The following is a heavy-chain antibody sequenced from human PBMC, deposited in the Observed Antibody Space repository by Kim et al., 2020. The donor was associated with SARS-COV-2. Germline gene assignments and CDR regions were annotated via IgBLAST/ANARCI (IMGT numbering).Heavy chain of an antibody. J-gene: IGHJ6*02. CDR3: QLLRWDGMDV. Sequence: GGSLRLFCAASGFTFSSYGMHWVRQAPGKGLEWVAVISYDGSNKYYADSVKGRFTISRDNSKNTLYLQMNSLRAEDTAVYYCQLLRWDGMDVWGQGTTVTVSS. CDR2: ISYDGSNK. V-gene: IGHV3-30*03. CDR1: GFTFSSYG. D-gene: IGHD2-2*01.